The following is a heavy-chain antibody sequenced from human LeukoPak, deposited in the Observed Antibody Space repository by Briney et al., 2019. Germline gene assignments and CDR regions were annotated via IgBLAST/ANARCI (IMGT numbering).Heavy chain of an antibody. CDR3: ARTLTVAGTGSFDY. V-gene: IGHV3-21*01. D-gene: IGHD6-19*01. CDR2: ISSSSSYI. CDR1: GFTFSSYS. J-gene: IGHJ4*02. Sequence: GGSLRLSCAASGFTFSSYSMNWVRQAPGKGLEWVSSISSSSSYIYYADSEQGRLTISRDNSKNTLYLQMNSLRVEDTAVYYCARTLTVAGTGSFDYWGQGTLVTVSS.